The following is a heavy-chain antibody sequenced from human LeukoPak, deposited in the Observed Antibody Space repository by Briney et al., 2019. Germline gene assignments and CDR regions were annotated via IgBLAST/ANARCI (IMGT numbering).Heavy chain of an antibody. CDR1: GFTFSSYV. CDR2: ISYDGSYK. V-gene: IGHV3-30*18. D-gene: IGHD5-18*01. CDR3: AKDFGYNSGFFDY. J-gene: IGHJ4*02. Sequence: GGSLRLSCAASGFTFSSYVIHWVRQAPGKGLEWVAIISYDGSYKYYADSVKGRFTISRDNSKNTLYLQMNTLRAEDTAVYFCAKDFGYNSGFFDYWGQGTLVTVSS.